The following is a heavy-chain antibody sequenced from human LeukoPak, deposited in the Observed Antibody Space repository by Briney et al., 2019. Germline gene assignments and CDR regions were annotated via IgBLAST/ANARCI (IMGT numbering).Heavy chain of an antibody. V-gene: IGHV4-61*08. CDR1: GDSMTAGDCY. Sequence: SETLSLTCTVSGDSMTAGDCYWGWVRQPPGTGLQWIATSYQGASLKSRVTMSVDTSKNQFSLKLSSVTAADTAVYYCARDQLLWSGYYAFDYWGQGTLVTVSS. J-gene: IGHJ4*02. D-gene: IGHD3-3*01. CDR2: S. CDR3: ARDQLLWSGYYAFDY.